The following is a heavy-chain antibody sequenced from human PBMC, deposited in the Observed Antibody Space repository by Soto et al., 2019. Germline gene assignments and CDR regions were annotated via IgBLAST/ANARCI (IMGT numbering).Heavy chain of an antibody. Sequence: QVQLVESGGGVVQPGRSLRLSCAASGFTFSSYGMHWVRQAPGGGLEWVALISYDGSNKYYADSVKGRFTISRDNSKNTLYLQMNSLRAEDTAVYYCATCTTMIRGKFQGDYWGQGTLVTVSS. D-gene: IGHD3-10*01. J-gene: IGHJ4*02. V-gene: IGHV3-30*03. CDR3: ATCTTMIRGKFQGDY. CDR2: ISYDGSNK. CDR1: GFTFSSYG.